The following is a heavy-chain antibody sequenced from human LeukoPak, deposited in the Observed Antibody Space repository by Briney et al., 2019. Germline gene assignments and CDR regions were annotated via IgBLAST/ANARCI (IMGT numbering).Heavy chain of an antibody. CDR3: ARGGLYAFHF. CDR1: GGTISSGGYY. Sequence: RPSETLFLTCTVSGGTISSGGYYSIWIRQQPGKGLEWIGYIYSTGNTYYTPSLKSRVTMSAVTSKNQFSLRLTSVTAADTAVYYCARGGLYAFHFWGQGTLVTVSS. CDR2: IYSTGNT. D-gene: IGHD5/OR15-5a*01. V-gene: IGHV4-31*03. J-gene: IGHJ4*02.